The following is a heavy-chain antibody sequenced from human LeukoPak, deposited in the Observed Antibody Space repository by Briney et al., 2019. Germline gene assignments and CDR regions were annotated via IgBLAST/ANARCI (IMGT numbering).Heavy chain of an antibody. J-gene: IGHJ6*03. CDR2: IYHSGST. V-gene: IGHV4-34*01. D-gene: IGHD6-6*01. CDR3: ARVYSSSSKTHYYYYMDV. Sequence: PSETLSLTCTVYGGSLSSYYWSWIRQPPGKGLEWIGEIYHSGSTNYNPSLKSRVTISVDTSKNQFSLKLSSVTAADTAVYYCARVYSSSSKTHYYYYMDVWGKGTTVTVSS. CDR1: GGSLSSYY.